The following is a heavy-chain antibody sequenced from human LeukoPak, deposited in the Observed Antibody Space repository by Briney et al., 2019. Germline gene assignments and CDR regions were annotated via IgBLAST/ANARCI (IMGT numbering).Heavy chain of an antibody. J-gene: IGHJ3*02. CDR3: AREIKDCSGGSCYFGDAFDI. V-gene: IGHV3-7*01. CDR2: IKQDGSEK. CDR1: GFTFSSYW. D-gene: IGHD2-15*01. Sequence: GGSLRLSCAASGFTFSSYWMSWVRQAPGKGLEWVANIKQDGSEKYYVDSVKGRFTISRDNAKKSLFLQMNSVRAEDTAVYYCAREIKDCSGGSCYFGDAFDIWGQGTMVTVSS.